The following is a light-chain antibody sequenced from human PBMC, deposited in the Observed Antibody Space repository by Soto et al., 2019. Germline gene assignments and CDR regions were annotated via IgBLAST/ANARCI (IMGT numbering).Light chain of an antibody. CDR1: RSLAYIDGNTY. CDR2: NVS. Sequence: DVLMTQSPLSLPVTLGQPASISCWSSRSLAYIDGNTYLNWFQQRPGQSPRRLIYNVSNRDSGVPDRFIGGGAGTAFPVKISTVDPEDVAVYYCMQGTHCPPSIFRQGTKLEIK. J-gene: IGKJ2*01. V-gene: IGKV2-30*01. CDR3: MQGTHCPPSI.